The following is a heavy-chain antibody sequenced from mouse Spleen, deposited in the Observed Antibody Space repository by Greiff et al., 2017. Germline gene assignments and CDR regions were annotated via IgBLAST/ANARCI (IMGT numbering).Heavy chain of an antibody. V-gene: IGHV1-64*01. CDR3: ARVWWDDRYFDV. CDR2: IHPNSGST. J-gene: IGHJ1*01. D-gene: IGHD1-1*02. Sequence: QVQLQQPGAELVKPGASVKLSCKASGYTFTSYWMHWVKQRPGQGLEWIGMIHPNSGSTNYNEKFKSKATLTVDKSSSTAYMQLSSLTSEDSAVYYCARVWWDDRYFDVWGAGTTVTVSS. CDR1: GYTFTSYW.